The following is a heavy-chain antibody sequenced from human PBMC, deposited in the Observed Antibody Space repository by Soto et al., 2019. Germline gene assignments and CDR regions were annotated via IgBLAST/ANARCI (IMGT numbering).Heavy chain of an antibody. CDR3: AIRGSDDAFDI. V-gene: IGHV1-18*01. CDR2: INAYNGNT. CDR1: GYTFTSYG. Sequence: ASVKVSCKASGYTFTSYGISWVRQAPGQGLEWMGGINAYNGNTNYAQKLQGRVTMTEDTSTDTAYMELSSLRSEDTAVYYCAIRGSDDAFDIWGQGTMVTVSS. D-gene: IGHD5-12*01. J-gene: IGHJ3*02.